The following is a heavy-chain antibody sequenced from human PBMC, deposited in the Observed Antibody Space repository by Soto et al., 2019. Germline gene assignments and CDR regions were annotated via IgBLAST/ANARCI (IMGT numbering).Heavy chain of an antibody. CDR2: IYHAGNT. CDR1: GDSITAYY. V-gene: IGHV4-59*08. CDR3: ARLNYYFHH. D-gene: IGHD1-20*01. J-gene: IGHJ4*02. Sequence: QVQLQESGPGLVKDSETLSLTCSVSGDSITAYYWSWIRQSPGKSLEWIGYIYHAGNTNYNPSLRGRVTMSVDTSRNRFSLKLKSVTAADTAIYYCARLNYYFHHWGQGTLVTVSS.